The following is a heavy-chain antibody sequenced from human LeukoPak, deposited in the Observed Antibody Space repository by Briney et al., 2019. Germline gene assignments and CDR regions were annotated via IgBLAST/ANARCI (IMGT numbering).Heavy chain of an antibody. CDR2: ISYDGSNK. V-gene: IGHV3-30*03. Sequence: PGGSLRLSCAASGFTFTSYFMHWVRQAPGKGLQWVALISYDGSNKYYADSVKGRFTISRDNSKNTLYLQMNSLRAEDTAVYYCARPRGAAAGTFGFDPWGQGTLVTVSS. CDR1: GFTFTSYF. D-gene: IGHD6-13*01. CDR3: ARPRGAAAGTFGFDP. J-gene: IGHJ5*02.